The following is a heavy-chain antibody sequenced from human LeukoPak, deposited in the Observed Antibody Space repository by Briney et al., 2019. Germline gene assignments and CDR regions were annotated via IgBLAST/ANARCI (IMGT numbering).Heavy chain of an antibody. V-gene: IGHV1-3*01. Sequence: GASVKVSCKASGYTFTSYAMHWVRQAPGQRLEWMRWINAGNGNTKYSQKFQGRVTITRDTSASTAYMELSSLRSEDTAVYYCARVGAAGTRFDFDYWGQGTLVTVSS. CDR2: INAGNGNT. CDR3: ARVGAAGTRFDFDY. J-gene: IGHJ4*02. CDR1: GYTFTSYA. D-gene: IGHD6-13*01.